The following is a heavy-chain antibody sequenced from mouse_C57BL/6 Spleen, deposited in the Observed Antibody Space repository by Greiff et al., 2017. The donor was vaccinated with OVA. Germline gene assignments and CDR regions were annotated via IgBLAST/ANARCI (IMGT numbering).Heavy chain of an antibody. CDR2: ISSGGSYT. CDR3: ARQGDYGSSLYYFDY. V-gene: IGHV5-6*01. CDR1: GFTFSSYG. J-gene: IGHJ2*01. Sequence: EVHLVESGGDLVKPGGSLKLSCAASGFTFSSYGMSWVRQTPDKRLEWVATISSGGSYTYYPDSVKGRFTISRDNAKNTLYLQMSSLKSEDTAMYYCARQGDYGSSLYYFDYGGQGTTRTVSS. D-gene: IGHD1-1*01.